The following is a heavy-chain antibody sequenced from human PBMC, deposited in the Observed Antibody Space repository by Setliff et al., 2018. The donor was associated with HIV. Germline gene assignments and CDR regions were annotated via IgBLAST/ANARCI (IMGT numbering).Heavy chain of an antibody. D-gene: IGHD3-10*01. Sequence: PSETLSLTCAVYGGSFSGYYWSWIRQTPGRGLEWIGEINQSGDTNHNPSLKSRVTMSLDKSKNQFSLKLKSVTAADTAVFYCARWGVIDAFDVWGQGTVVTVSS. V-gene: IGHV4-34*01. CDR2: INQSGDT. CDR3: ARWGVIDAFDV. CDR1: GGSFSGYY. J-gene: IGHJ3*01.